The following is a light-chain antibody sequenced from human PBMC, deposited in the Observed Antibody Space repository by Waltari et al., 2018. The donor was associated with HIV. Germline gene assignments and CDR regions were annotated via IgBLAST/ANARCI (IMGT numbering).Light chain of an antibody. Sequence: SDVLSQPPPVSVAPGTTASVTSGGATIGTKSDNWYQQRPGQAPLLIIFYNSDRPSGIPERFSGSNSVGTATLTISRVEAGDEADYYCQVWDPLSDHPVFGTGTKVTVL. J-gene: IGLJ1*01. V-gene: IGLV3-21*04. CDR2: YNS. CDR1: TIGTKS. CDR3: QVWDPLSDHPV.